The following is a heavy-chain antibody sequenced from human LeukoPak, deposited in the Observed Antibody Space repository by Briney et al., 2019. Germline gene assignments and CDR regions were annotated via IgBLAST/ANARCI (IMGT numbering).Heavy chain of an antibody. J-gene: IGHJ4*02. CDR3: AKWPSLRGGNSDWYSDY. V-gene: IGHV3-23*01. D-gene: IGHD2-21*02. CDR1: GFTFSSYA. CDR2: ISGSGGST. Sequence: GGSLRLSCAASGFTFSSYAMSWVRQAPGKGLEWVSAISGSGGSTYYADSVKGRFTISRDNSKNTLYLQMNSLRAEDTAVYYCAKWPSLRGGNSDWYSDYWGQGTLVTVSS.